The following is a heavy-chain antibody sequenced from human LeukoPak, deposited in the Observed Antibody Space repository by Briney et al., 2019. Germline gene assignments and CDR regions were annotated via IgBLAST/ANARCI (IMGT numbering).Heavy chain of an antibody. CDR1: GFTFSSYG. D-gene: IGHD3-22*01. Sequence: PGRSLRLSCAASGFTFSSYGMHWVRQAPGKGLEWVAVISYDGSNKYYADSVKGRFTISRDNSKNTLYLQMNSLRAEDTAVYYCAKGGVVVVIKIDYWGQGTLVTVSS. CDR2: ISYDGSNK. V-gene: IGHV3-30*18. J-gene: IGHJ4*02. CDR3: AKGGVVVVIKIDY.